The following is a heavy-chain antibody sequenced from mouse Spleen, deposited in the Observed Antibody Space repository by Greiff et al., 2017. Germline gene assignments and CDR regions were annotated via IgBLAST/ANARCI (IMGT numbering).Heavy chain of an antibody. J-gene: IGHJ3*01. Sequence: VMLVESGPGLVQPSQSLSITCTVSGFSLTSYGVHWVRQSPGKGLEWLGVIWSGGSTDYNAAFISRLSISKDNSKSQVFFKMNSLQADDTAIYYCARGGYDYERPPWFAYWGQGTLVTVSA. D-gene: IGHD2-4*01. V-gene: IGHV2-2*01. CDR2: IWSGGST. CDR3: ARGGYDYERPPWFAY. CDR1: GFSLTSYG.